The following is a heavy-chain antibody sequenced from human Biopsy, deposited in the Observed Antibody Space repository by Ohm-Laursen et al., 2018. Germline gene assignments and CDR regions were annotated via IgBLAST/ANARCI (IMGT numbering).Heavy chain of an antibody. V-gene: IGHV3-30*03. J-gene: IGHJ4*02. Sequence: SLRLSCAAPGFIFSTYGMHWVRQAPGRGLEWVAFIFYDGSNTYYADSVKGRFTISRDNSRDTLYLQMSSLRAEDTAVYYCARDPNWGSGYWGQGTLVTVSS. CDR3: ARDPNWGSGY. D-gene: IGHD7-27*01. CDR2: IFYDGSNT. CDR1: GFIFSTYG.